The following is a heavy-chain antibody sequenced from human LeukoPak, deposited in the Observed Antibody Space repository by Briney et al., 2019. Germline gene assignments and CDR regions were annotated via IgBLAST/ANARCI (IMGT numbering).Heavy chain of an antibody. J-gene: IGHJ4*02. CDR2: ISAYNGNT. D-gene: IGHD2-15*01. V-gene: IGHV1-18*01. CDR1: GYTFTSYG. CDR3: ARDPCSGGSCYSAGLY. Sequence: ASVKVSCKASGYTFTSYGISWVRQAPGQGLEWMGWISAYNGNTNYAQKLQGRVTMTTDISTSTAYMELRSLRSDDTAVYYCARDPCSGGSCYSAGLYWGQGTLVTVSS.